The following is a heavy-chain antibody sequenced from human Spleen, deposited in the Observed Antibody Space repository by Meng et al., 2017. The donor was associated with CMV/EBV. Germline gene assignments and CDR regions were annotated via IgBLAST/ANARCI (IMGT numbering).Heavy chain of an antibody. CDR2: ISSSANYI. CDR3: ARASSIAAYDSYYYGMDV. J-gene: IGHJ6*02. Sequence: GGSLRLSCAASGFSFSAYTMHWVRQAPGKGLEWVSSISSSANYIYYADSVKGRFTISRDNAKNSLYLQMNSLRAEDTAVYYCARASSIAAYDSYYYGMDVWGQGTTVPFSS. V-gene: IGHV3-21*06. CDR1: GFSFSAYT. D-gene: IGHD6-6*01.